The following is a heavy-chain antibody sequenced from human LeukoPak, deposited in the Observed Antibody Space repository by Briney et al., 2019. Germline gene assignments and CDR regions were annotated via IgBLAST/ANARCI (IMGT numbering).Heavy chain of an antibody. Sequence: GGSLRLSCAASGFTFSSYGMHWVRQAPGKGLEWVAFIRYDGDNKYYADSVKGRFTISRDNAENTLYLQMNSLRVEDTAVYFCAKGREKYCTSTSCYHDYWGQGTLVTVSS. V-gene: IGHV3-30*02. J-gene: IGHJ4*02. CDR2: IRYDGDNK. CDR3: AKGREKYCTSTSCYHDY. CDR1: GFTFSSYG. D-gene: IGHD2-2*01.